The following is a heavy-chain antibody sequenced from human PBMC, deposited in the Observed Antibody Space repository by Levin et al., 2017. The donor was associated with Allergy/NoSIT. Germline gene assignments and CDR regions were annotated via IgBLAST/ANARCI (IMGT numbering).Heavy chain of an antibody. D-gene: IGHD6-13*01. Sequence: PGGSLRLSCVASGFTFKDYGMHWVRQVPGKGLQWVSGITANSDNIAYADSVKGRSTVSRDNAKKSLFLEMNSLRPEDTALYYCAKVRAAAVGTGYFDSWGQGTLVTVSS. CDR3: AKVRAAAVGTGYFDS. V-gene: IGHV3-9*01. CDR1: GFTFKDYG. CDR2: ITANSDNI. J-gene: IGHJ4*02.